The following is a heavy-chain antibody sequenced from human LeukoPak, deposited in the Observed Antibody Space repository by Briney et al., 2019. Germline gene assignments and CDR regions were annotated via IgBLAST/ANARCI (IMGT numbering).Heavy chain of an antibody. CDR1: GFTFSSYA. CDR3: AKEGHDYGWGSYQED. V-gene: IGHV3-23*01. D-gene: IGHD3-16*01. J-gene: IGHJ4*02. CDR2: ISDGGSST. Sequence: GGSLTLSCAASGFTFSSYAMSGVRQGPGKGLDWVSAISDGGSSTYYADSVKGRFTIFRDNSKNTLYLQTNSLRAEDTAVYYCAKEGHDYGWGSYQEDWGQGTLVTVSS.